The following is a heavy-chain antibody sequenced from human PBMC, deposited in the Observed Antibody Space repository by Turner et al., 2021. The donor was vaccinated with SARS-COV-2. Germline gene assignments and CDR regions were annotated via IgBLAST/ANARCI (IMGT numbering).Heavy chain of an antibody. V-gene: IGHV4-59*01. Sequence: QVQLQESGPGLVKPSETLSRTCTVPGGSISSDYWSWIRQPPGKGLEWNGYIYYRGSTNYNPSHKSRVTISVDTSKNQFSLKLSSVTAADTAVYYCARGFDYWGQGTLVTVSS. CDR3: ARGFDY. CDR2: IYYRGST. J-gene: IGHJ4*02. CDR1: GGSISSDY.